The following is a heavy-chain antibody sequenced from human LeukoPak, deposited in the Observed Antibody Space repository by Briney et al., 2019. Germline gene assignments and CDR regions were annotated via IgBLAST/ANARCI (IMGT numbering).Heavy chain of an antibody. Sequence: GESLKISCKGSGYSFTSYWIGWVRQMPGKGMAWMGIIYPGDSDTRYSPSFQGQVTISADKSISTAYLQWSSLKASDTAMYYCARHPIHGGDAFDIWGQGTMVTVSS. CDR2: IYPGDSDT. D-gene: IGHD3-16*01. CDR3: ARHPIHGGDAFDI. CDR1: GYSFTSYW. J-gene: IGHJ3*02. V-gene: IGHV5-51*01.